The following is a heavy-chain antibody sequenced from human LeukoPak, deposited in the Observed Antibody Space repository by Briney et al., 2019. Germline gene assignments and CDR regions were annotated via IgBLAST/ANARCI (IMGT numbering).Heavy chain of an antibody. CDR2: IKSKIDGGTT. V-gene: IGHV3-15*07. CDR3: TTDYPSTAVAGAGDWFDP. CDR1: GFSFSNAW. Sequence: GGSLRLSCAASGFSFSNAWMNWVRQAPGKGLEWVGRIKSKIDGGTTDYAAPVKGRFTISRDDSKNTLYLQMNSLKTEDTAVYYCTTDYPSTAVAGAGDWFDPWGQGTLVTVSS. J-gene: IGHJ5*02. D-gene: IGHD6-19*01.